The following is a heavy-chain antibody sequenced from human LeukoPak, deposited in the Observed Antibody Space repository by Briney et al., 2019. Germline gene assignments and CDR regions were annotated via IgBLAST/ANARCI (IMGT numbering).Heavy chain of an antibody. CDR1: GFTFSSYA. CDR3: TDDYYYCYGMDV. CDR2: ISGSGGST. V-gene: IGHV3-23*01. Sequence: GGSLRLSCAASGFTFSSYAMSWVRQAPGKGLEWVSAISGSGGSTYYADSVKGRFTISRDNSQNTLYLQMNSLRAEDTAVYYCTDDYYYCYGMDVWGQGTTVTVSS. J-gene: IGHJ6*02.